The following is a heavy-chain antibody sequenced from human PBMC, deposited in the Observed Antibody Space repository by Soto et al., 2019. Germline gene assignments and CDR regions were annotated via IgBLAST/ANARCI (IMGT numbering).Heavy chain of an antibody. D-gene: IGHD3-22*01. J-gene: IGHJ4*02. CDR1: GYTFTSYG. V-gene: IGHV1-18*01. CDR2: ISAYNGNT. Sequence: QVQLVQSGAEVKKPGASVKVSCKASGYTFTSYGISWVRQAPGQGLERMGWISAYNGNTNYAQKLQGRVTMTTDTPTSTAYMELRSLRSDDTAVYYCARAKYYYDSSGAGLLYWGQGTLVTVSS. CDR3: ARAKYYYDSSGAGLLY.